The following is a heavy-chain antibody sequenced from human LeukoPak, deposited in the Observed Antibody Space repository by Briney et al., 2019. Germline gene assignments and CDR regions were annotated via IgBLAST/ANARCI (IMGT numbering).Heavy chain of an antibody. CDR2: IYWDDIK. CDR3: AQHTYNDNWHGWFDS. J-gene: IGHJ5*01. V-gene: IGHV2-5*02. Sequence: SGPTLVKPTQTLTLTCTLSGLSLTTSGVGVGWIRQPPGKALEWHALIYWDDIKGYSPSLKNRLTITKDTSKIQVVLTMTNMDPVDTATYYCAQHTYNDNWHGWFDSWGQGILVTVSS. D-gene: IGHD1-1*01. CDR1: GLSLTTSGVG.